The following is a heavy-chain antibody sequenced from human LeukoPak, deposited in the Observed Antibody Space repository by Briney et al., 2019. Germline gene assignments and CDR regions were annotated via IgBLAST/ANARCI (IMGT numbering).Heavy chain of an antibody. D-gene: IGHD2-2*01. CDR1: GYTFTGYY. J-gene: IGHJ5*02. CDR3: ASKGYCSSTSCYGFDP. V-gene: IGHV1-2*02. Sequence: ASVKVSCKASGYTFTGYYMHWVRQAPGPGLEWMGWINPNSGGTNYAQKFQGRVTMTRDPSISTAYMELSRLRSDDTAVYYCASKGYCSSTSCYGFDPWGQGTLVTVSS. CDR2: INPNSGGT.